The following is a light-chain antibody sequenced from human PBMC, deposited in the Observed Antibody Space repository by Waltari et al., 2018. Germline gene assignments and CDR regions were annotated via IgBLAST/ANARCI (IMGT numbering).Light chain of an antibody. CDR2: ESA. CDR1: QSIGRW. J-gene: IGKJ1*01. Sequence: TCRASQSIGRWLAWYQQKPWKAPKLLISESAKLQSGVPSRFSGSGSGTDFTLTINGLQPDDFAIYYCHQYMSYPWTFGLGTKVEIK. V-gene: IGKV1-5*03. CDR3: HQYMSYPWT.